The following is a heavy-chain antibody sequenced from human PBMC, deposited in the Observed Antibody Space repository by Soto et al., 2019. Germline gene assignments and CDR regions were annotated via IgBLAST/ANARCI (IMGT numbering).Heavy chain of an antibody. Sequence: SETLSLTCTVSGGSISSSSYYWGWIRQPPGKGLEWIGSIYYSGSTYYNPSLKSRVTISVDTSKNQFSLKLSSVTAADTAVYYCARHPQYCDFWSGPNVWFGAIDYRGQGTLVTVSS. V-gene: IGHV4-39*01. CDR3: ARHPQYCDFWSGPNVWFGAIDY. D-gene: IGHD3-3*01. CDR1: GGSISSSSYY. CDR2: IYYSGST. J-gene: IGHJ4*02.